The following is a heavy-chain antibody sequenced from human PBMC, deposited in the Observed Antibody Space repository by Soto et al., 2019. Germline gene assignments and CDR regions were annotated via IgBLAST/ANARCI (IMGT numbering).Heavy chain of an antibody. CDR3: ARSDIGGYVAEYYFDY. Sequence: QVQLVESGGGVVQPGRSLRLSCAASGFTFSSYAMHWVRQAPGKGLEWVAVISYDGSNKYYADSVKGRFTISRDNSKNTLYLQMNSLTAEDTAVYYCARSDIGGYVAEYYFDYWGQGTLVTVSS. J-gene: IGHJ4*02. V-gene: IGHV3-30-3*01. D-gene: IGHD5-12*01. CDR1: GFTFSSYA. CDR2: ISYDGSNK.